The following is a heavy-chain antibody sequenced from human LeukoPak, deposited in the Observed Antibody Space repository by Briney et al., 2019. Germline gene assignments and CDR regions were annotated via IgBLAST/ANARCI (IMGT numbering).Heavy chain of an antibody. Sequence: ETLSLTCTVTSASISGTYYFWGWIRQSPGKGLEWIGSIYNSGTTYYNPSLKSRVTISVDTSKNQFSLKLTSVTAADTAVYYCARHRVGHCTSVTCPTFEYWGQGTLVTVSS. D-gene: IGHD2-8*02. J-gene: IGHJ4*02. V-gene: IGHV4-39*01. CDR3: ARHRVGHCTSVTCPTFEY. CDR1: SASISGTYYF. CDR2: IYNSGTT.